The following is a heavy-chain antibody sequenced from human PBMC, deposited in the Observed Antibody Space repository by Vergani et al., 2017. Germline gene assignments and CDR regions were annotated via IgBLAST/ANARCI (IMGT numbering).Heavy chain of an antibody. D-gene: IGHD4-11*01. CDR3: AKGLLATVTTTYYFDY. V-gene: IGHV3-30*01. CDR2: ISYDGSNK. CDR1: GFTFSSYA. J-gene: IGHJ4*02. Sequence: VQLLESGGGLVQPGGSLRLSCAASGFTFSSYAMHWVRQAPGKGLEWVAVISYDGSNKYYADSVKGRFTISRDNSKNTLYLQMNSLRAEDTAVYYCAKGLLATVTTTYYFDYWGQGTLVTVSS.